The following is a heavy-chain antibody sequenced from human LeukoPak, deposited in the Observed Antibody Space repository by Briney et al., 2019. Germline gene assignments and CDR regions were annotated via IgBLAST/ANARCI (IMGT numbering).Heavy chain of an antibody. J-gene: IGHJ5*02. V-gene: IGHV1-3*01. D-gene: IGHD3-22*01. CDR3: ARNPGDYHDSSAWFDP. Sequence: ASVKVSCKASGYTFTSYAMHWVRQAPGQRLEWMGWINAGNGNTKYSQKFQGRVTITRDTSASTAYMELSSLRSEDTAVYYCARNPGDYHDSSAWFDPWGQGTLVTVSS. CDR1: GYTFTSYA. CDR2: INAGNGNT.